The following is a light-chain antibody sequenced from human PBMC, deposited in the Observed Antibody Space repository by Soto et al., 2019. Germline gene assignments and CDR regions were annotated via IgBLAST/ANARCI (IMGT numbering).Light chain of an antibody. Sequence: DIQITHSPSSLSASVLYRVTITCQASQDVSNYLNWYQQKLGKAPKLLIYDASNLETGVPSRFSGSGSGTYFSFTISSLQPEDFATYYCQQYSNLITFGQGTRLEIK. J-gene: IGKJ5*01. CDR2: DAS. CDR1: QDVSNY. CDR3: QQYSNLIT. V-gene: IGKV1-33*01.